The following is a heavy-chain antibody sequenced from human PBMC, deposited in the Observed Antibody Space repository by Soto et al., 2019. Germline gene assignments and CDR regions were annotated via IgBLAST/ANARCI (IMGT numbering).Heavy chain of an antibody. CDR1: GYTFFTYD. CDR2: ISTYSGDT. CDR3: ARQHGPTTADNWFDL. Sequence: QVHLVQSGVEVKTPGASVKVSCQASGYTFFTYDISWVRQAPGQGLEWMGWISTYSGDTKYAQKFQGRVTMTTDTSTTTAYLELRSLRPDASAVYYCARQHGPTTADNWFDLWCQGTRVTVSS. J-gene: IGHJ5*02. D-gene: IGHD5-12*01. V-gene: IGHV1-18*01.